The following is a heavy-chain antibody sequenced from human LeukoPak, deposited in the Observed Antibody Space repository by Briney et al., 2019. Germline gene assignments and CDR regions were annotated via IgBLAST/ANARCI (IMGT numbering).Heavy chain of an antibody. V-gene: IGHV4-34*01. CDR3: ARHSSYYDILTGYYPHFDY. D-gene: IGHD3-9*01. CDR1: GGSFSGYY. CDR2: INHSGST. Sequence: SETLSLTCAVYGGSFSGYYWSWIRQPPGKGLEWIGEINHSGSTNYNPSLKSRVTISVDTSKNQFSLKLSSVTAADTAVYYCARHSSYYDILTGYYPHFDYWGQGTLVTVSS. J-gene: IGHJ4*02.